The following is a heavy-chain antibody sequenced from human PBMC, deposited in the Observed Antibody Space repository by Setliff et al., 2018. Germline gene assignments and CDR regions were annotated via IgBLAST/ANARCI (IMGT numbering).Heavy chain of an antibody. CDR3: ARKVEQWLTPHFDY. V-gene: IGHV4-59*01. Sequence: SETLSLTCNVSGASIRNFYWTWIRQPLGKGLEWIGYVHFTGSTNYNPSLKSRVTMSVDVSKSQFSLRLSSVAAADTAVYYCARKVEQWLTPHFDYWGQGALVTVSS. J-gene: IGHJ4*02. CDR2: VHFTGST. D-gene: IGHD6-19*01. CDR1: GASIRNFY.